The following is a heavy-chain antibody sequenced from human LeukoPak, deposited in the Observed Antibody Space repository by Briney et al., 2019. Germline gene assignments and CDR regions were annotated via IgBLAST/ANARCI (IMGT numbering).Heavy chain of an antibody. CDR2: INPSGGST. V-gene: IGHV1-46*01. Sequence: ASVKVSCKASGYTFTSYYMHWVRQAPGQGHDWMGIINPSGGSTSYAQKFQGRVTMTRDTSTSTVYMELSSLRSEDTAVYYCARGDIVVVVAATFPFDPWGQGTLVTVSS. CDR3: ARGDIVVVVAATFPFDP. D-gene: IGHD2-15*01. J-gene: IGHJ5*02. CDR1: GYTFTSYY.